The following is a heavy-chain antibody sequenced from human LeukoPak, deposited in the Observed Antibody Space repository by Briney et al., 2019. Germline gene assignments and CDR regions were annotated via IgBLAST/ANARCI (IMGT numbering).Heavy chain of an antibody. V-gene: IGHV3-53*01. CDR2: IYSGGST. Sequence: GGSLRLSCAASGFTVSSNYMSWVRQAPGKGLEWVSVIYSGGSTYYADSVKGRFTISRDNSKNTLYLQMNSLRAEDTAVYYCARGWQQLSSDYWGQGTLVTVSS. CDR3: ARGWQQLSSDY. CDR1: GFTVSSNY. J-gene: IGHJ4*02. D-gene: IGHD6-13*01.